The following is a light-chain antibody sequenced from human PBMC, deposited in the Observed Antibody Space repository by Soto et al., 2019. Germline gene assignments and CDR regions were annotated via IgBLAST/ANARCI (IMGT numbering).Light chain of an antibody. CDR1: QSILYNSNDKNY. CDR2: WTS. V-gene: IGKV4-1*01. J-gene: IGKJ1*01. CDR3: QQYYSTPPWT. Sequence: DMVMTQSPDSLAVSLGERATVNCQSSQSILYNSNDKNYLAWFQQKPRQPPKLLLYWTSVRESGVPDRFSGSGSGTDFTLTISSLQAEDVAVYYCQQYYSTPPWTFGQGTKVDI.